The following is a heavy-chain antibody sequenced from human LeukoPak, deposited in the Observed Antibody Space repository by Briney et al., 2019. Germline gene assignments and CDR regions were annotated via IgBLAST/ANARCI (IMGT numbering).Heavy chain of an antibody. CDR3: ARYYDFWSGSPDNWFDP. V-gene: IGHV1-69*06. J-gene: IGHJ5*02. D-gene: IGHD3-3*01. CDR1: GGTFSSYA. Sequence: SVKVSCKASGGTFSSYAISWVRQAPGHGLEWMGGIIPIFGTANYAQKFQGRVTITAEKSTSTAYMELSSLRSEDTAVYYCARYYDFWSGSPDNWFDPWGQGTLVTVSS. CDR2: IIPIFGTA.